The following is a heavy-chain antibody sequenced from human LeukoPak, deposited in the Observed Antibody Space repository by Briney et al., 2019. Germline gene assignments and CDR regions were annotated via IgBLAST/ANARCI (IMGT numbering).Heavy chain of an antibody. V-gene: IGHV4-61*02. Sequence: SETLSLTCTVSGGSISSGSYYWSWIRQPAGKGLKWIGRIYTSGSTNYNPSLKSRVTISVDTSKNQFSLKLSSVTAADTAVYYCARGIQLWLAAGAFDIWGQGTMVTVSS. CDR1: GGSISSGSYY. D-gene: IGHD5-18*01. CDR2: IYTSGST. CDR3: ARGIQLWLAAGAFDI. J-gene: IGHJ3*02.